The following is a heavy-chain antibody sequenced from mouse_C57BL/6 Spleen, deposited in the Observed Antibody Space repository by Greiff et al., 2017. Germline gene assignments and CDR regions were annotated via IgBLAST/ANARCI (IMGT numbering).Heavy chain of an antibody. CDR2: INPNNGGT. CDR1: GYTFTDYN. V-gene: IGHV1-18*01. J-gene: IGHJ2*01. CDR3: ARIKTAQATGFDY. D-gene: IGHD3-2*02. Sequence: EVQLQQSGPELVKPGASVKIPCKASGYTFTDYNMDWVKQSHGKSLEWIGDINPNNGGTIYNQKFKGKATLTVDKSSSTAYMELRSLTSEDTAVYYCARIKTAQATGFDYWGQGTTLTVSS.